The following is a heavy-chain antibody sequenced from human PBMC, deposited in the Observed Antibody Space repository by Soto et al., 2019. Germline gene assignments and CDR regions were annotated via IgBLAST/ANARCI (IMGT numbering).Heavy chain of an antibody. J-gene: IGHJ3*01. CDR2: TYWDDDN. Sequence: QITLKESGPTLVRPTQTLTLTCSLSGLSITTSGVGVCWFRQPPGKALERLAFTYWDDDNRYNPSLRPRVNTAKDTSRNQVVLTMTNMDPEDTATYYCAHRGTLMSTWNYGAFDFWGQGALVTV. CDR3: AHRGTLMSTWNYGAFDF. V-gene: IGHV2-5*02. D-gene: IGHD1-7*01. CDR1: GLSITTSGVG.